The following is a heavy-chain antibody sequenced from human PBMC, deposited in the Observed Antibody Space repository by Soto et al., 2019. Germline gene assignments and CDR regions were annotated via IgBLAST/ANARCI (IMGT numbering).Heavy chain of an antibody. CDR1: GGTFVSYA. J-gene: IGHJ4*02. D-gene: IGHD2-2*01. V-gene: IGHV1-69*01. CDR3: ATALGCRSTSCTLDY. CDR2: IIPVSGAA. Sequence: QVQLVQSGAEVKKPGSSVKVACKASGGTFVSYAFSWVRQAPGQGLEWMGGIIPVSGAAHYAQKFQGRVTITADESTITAYMELSSLSSQDTAVYYCATALGCRSTSCTLDYWGQGTRVIVSS.